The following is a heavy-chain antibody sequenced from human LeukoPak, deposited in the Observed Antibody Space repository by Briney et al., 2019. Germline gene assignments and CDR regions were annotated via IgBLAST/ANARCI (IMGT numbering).Heavy chain of an antibody. CDR1: GFTFSSYA. CDR3: AKDGGYCSSTSCRSDY. Sequence: GGSLRLSCAASGFTFSSYAMSWVRQAPGKGLEWVSAISGSGGSTYYADSVKGRFTISRDNSKNTLYLQMNSLRAEDAAVYYCAKDGGYCSSTSCRSDYWGQGTLVTVSS. J-gene: IGHJ4*02. D-gene: IGHD2-2*01. V-gene: IGHV3-23*01. CDR2: ISGSGGST.